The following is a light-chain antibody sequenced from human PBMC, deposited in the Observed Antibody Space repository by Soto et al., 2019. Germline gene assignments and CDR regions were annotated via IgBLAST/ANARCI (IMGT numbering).Light chain of an antibody. CDR1: QNINSY. V-gene: IGKV1-39*01. CDR3: QQSYTTPFT. CDR2: AAS. Sequence: DIQMTQSPSSLSASVGDRVTITCRASQNINSYLNWYQQKPGKAPKVLIYAASSLQSGVPSRFSGSGSGTEFTLAISSLQPEDFATYYCQQSYTTPFTFGPGTTVDIK. J-gene: IGKJ3*01.